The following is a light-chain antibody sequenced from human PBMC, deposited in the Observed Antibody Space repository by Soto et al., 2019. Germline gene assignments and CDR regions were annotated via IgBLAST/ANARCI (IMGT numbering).Light chain of an antibody. Sequence: EIVLTQSPGTLSLSPGERATLSCRASQSVSSSSLAWYQQKPGQAPRLLIYGTSGRATGIPARFSASGSGTDFTLTISRLEPEDFAVYYCQHYGTSRTYTFGQGTKLEIK. J-gene: IGKJ2*01. CDR2: GTS. CDR1: QSVSSSS. V-gene: IGKV3-20*01. CDR3: QHYGTSRTYT.